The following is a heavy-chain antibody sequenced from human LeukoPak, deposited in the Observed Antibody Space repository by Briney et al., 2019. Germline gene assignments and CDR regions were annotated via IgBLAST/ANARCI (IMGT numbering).Heavy chain of an antibody. CDR2: IYSGGTT. V-gene: IGHV3-66*02. J-gene: IGHJ4*02. D-gene: IGHD2-2*01. CDR3: ARDSRYCSSTSCYFDY. CDR1: GFTVSDNY. Sequence: GGSLRLSCAASGFTVSDNYMSWVRQAPGKGLEWVSVIYSGGTTYYADSVKGRFTISRDESKNTLYLQMNSLRAEDTAVYYCARDSRYCSSTSCYFDYWGQGTQVTVSS.